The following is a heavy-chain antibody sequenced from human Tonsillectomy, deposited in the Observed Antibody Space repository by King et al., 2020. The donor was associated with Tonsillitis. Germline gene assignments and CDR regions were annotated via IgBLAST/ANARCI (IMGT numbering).Heavy chain of an antibody. Sequence: VQLVESGGGVVQPGRSLRLSCAASGFTFSSYAMHWVRQAPGKGLEWVAHISYDGSDKYYGDSVKGRFTISRDNSKNTLYLQMNSLRPDDTAVYYCAKVLRPFSSGYGWYVFDIWGQGTMVTVSS. V-gene: IGHV3-30*18. CDR2: ISYDGSDK. CDR1: GFTFSSYA. CDR3: AKVLRPFSSGYGWYVFDI. D-gene: IGHD3-22*01. J-gene: IGHJ3*02.